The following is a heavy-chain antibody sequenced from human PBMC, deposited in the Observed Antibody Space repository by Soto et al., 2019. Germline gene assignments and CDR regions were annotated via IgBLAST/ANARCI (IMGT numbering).Heavy chain of an antibody. J-gene: IGHJ6*02. CDR1: EFTFSNYG. Sequence: QVQLEESGGGVVQTGRSLRLSCAASEFTFSNYGMHWVRQAPGKGLEWVAVISYDGAKTYYSDSVQGRFTITRDNSKNTLYLHLTSLRPEDTGVYYWAKDYQLFLEWLTDSYAMDVWGQGTTVTVAS. CDR3: AKDYQLFLEWLTDSYAMDV. D-gene: IGHD5-12*01. V-gene: IGHV3-30*18. CDR2: ISYDGAKT.